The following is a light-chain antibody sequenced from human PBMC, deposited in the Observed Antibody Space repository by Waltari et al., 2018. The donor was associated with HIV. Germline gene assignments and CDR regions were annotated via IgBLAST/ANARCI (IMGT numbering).Light chain of an antibody. Sequence: DIVMTQSPLSLPVTPGEPASIPCRSSQSLLHSNGYSYLDWFLQRPGQSPQLLIYLGSNRASGVPDRFSGSGSGTDFTLKITKVEAEDVGVYYCMQALQTPITFGQGTRLEIK. CDR2: LGS. CDR3: MQALQTPIT. CDR1: QSLLHSNGYSY. J-gene: IGKJ5*01. V-gene: IGKV2-28*01.